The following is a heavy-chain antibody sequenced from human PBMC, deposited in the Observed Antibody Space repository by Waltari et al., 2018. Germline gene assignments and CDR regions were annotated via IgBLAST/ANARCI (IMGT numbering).Heavy chain of an antibody. CDR3: ARGRFLEWLFLDF. CDR1: GFTFTNQA. D-gene: IGHD3-3*01. J-gene: IGHJ4*02. V-gene: IGHV3-30*03. Sequence: QVELVESGGGVVQPGRSLRLSCEASGFTFTNQAINWVRQAPGKGREGLALIAYDGKTDFYADSVKCRFTISRDNSKSTLHLQMNRLKTEDTAIYFCARGRFLEWLFLDFWGQGALVTVSS. CDR2: IAYDGKTD.